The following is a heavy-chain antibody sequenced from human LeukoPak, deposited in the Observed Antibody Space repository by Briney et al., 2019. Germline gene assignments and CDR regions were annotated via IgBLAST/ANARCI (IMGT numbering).Heavy chain of an antibody. CDR3: ARAREPLLYTYYFDY. Sequence: SEILSLTCAVYGGSFSGYYWSWIRQPPGKGLEWIGEINHSGSTNYNPSLKSRVTMSVDTSTNQFSLKLSSVTAADTAVYYCARAREPLLYTYYFDYWGQGTLVTVSS. CDR1: GGSFSGYY. D-gene: IGHD2-2*02. CDR2: INHSGST. V-gene: IGHV4-34*01. J-gene: IGHJ4*02.